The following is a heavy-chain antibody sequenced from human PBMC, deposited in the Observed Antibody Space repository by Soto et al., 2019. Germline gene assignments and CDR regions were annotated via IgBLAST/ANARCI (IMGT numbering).Heavy chain of an antibody. CDR2: ISGRDEST. J-gene: IGHJ4*02. CDR1: GFTFSTYA. D-gene: IGHD1-26*01. V-gene: IGHV3-23*01. Sequence: EVQLLESGGGLVQPGGSLRLSCAASGFTFSTYAMSWVRQAPGKGLEWVTAISGRDESTYYADSVKGRFTISRDNSKNTLYLQMSGLRAEDTAVYYCAKDRLSGSYHRYFDSWGQGTLVTVSS. CDR3: AKDRLSGSYHRYFDS.